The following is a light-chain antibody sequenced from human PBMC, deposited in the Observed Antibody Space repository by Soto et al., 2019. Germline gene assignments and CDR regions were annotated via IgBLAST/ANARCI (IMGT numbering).Light chain of an antibody. CDR3: QQGFSLPWT. Sequence: DIQVTQSPSSLSASVGDRVTITCRASQDIKNYLTWYQGKPGTAPRLLIYAASNLQSGVPSRFSASGSGTDFALNINSLQPDDFGTYYCQQGFSLPWTFGQGTKVDIK. CDR1: QDIKNY. V-gene: IGKV1-39*01. CDR2: AAS. J-gene: IGKJ1*01.